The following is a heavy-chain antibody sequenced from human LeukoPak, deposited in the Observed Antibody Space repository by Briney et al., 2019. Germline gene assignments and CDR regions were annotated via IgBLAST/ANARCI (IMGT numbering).Heavy chain of an antibody. CDR1: RYTFTRYA. CDR2: IDTNTGNP. J-gene: IGHJ4*02. D-gene: IGHD3-3*01. Sequence: ASVKVSRKASRYTFTRYAMNWVRPAPGQGLEWMGWIDTNTGNPTYAQDFTGRFVFSLDTSVSTAYLQISSLKAEDTAVYYCARDGGVASFDYWAQGTLVTVSS. V-gene: IGHV7-4-1*02. CDR3: ARDGGVASFDY.